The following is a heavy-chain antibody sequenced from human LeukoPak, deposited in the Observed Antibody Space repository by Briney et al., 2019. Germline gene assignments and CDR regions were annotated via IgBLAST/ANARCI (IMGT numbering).Heavy chain of an antibody. Sequence: SETLSLTCTVSGGSISSGSYYWSWIRQPAGKGLEWIGRIYTSGSTNYNPSLKSRVTMSVDTSKNQFSLKLSSVTAADTAVYYCARHLGYFDWLIDYWGQGTLATVSS. CDR3: ARHLGYFDWLIDY. CDR1: GGSISSGSYY. D-gene: IGHD3-9*01. J-gene: IGHJ4*02. CDR2: IYTSGST. V-gene: IGHV4-61*02.